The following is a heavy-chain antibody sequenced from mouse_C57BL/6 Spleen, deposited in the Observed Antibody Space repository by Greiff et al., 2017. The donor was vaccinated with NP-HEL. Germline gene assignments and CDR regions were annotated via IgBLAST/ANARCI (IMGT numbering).Heavy chain of an antibody. Sequence: VQLQESGAELVRPGSSVKLSCKASGYTFTSYWLHWVKQRPIQGLEWIGNIDPSDSENHYNQKFKDKATLTVDKSSSTAYMQLSSLTSEDSAVYYCARYHPMGYFDVWGTGTTVTVSS. J-gene: IGHJ1*03. CDR1: GYTFTSYW. V-gene: IGHV1-52*01. CDR3: ARYHPMGYFDV. CDR2: IDPSDSEN.